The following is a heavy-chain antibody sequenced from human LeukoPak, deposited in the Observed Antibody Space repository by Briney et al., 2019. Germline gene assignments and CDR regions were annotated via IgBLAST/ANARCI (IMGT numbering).Heavy chain of an antibody. J-gene: IGHJ6*02. CDR2: ISSSGSTI. Sequence: GGSLRLSCAASGFTFSSYEMNWVRQAPGKGLEWVSYISSSGSTIYYADSVKGRFTISRDNAKNSLYLQMNSLRAEDTAVYYCARAGGCYTTYCYYGMDVWGQGTTVTVSS. V-gene: IGHV3-48*03. CDR3: ARAGGCYTTYCYYGMDV. CDR1: GFTFSSYE. D-gene: IGHD2-2*02.